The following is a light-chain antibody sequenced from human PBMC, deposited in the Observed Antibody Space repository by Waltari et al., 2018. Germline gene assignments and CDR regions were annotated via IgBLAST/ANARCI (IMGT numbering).Light chain of an antibody. CDR3: QLWDSRSNHLV. V-gene: IGLV3-21*02. J-gene: IGLJ3*02. Sequence: SYVVTQPPSGSVAPGQTATITCEGDNIERKSVHWYQPKAGQAPVLVVYDDSDRPPGIPARLSGSNSGNTATLTIRRVEAGDEADYYCQLWDSRSNHLVFGGGTKLTVL. CDR2: DDS. CDR1: NIERKS.